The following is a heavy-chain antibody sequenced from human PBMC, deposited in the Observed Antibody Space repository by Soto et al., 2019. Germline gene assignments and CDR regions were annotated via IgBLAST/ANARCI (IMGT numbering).Heavy chain of an antibody. J-gene: IGHJ6*03. CDR1: GGSISSYY. CDR2: IYYSGST. V-gene: IGHV4-59*08. CDR3: ARQRGQWFGELSYTYYYYMDV. D-gene: IGHD3-10*01. Sequence: PSETLSLTCTVSGGSISSYYWSWTRQPPGKGLEWIGYIYYSGSTNYNPSLKSRVTISVDTSKNQFSLKLSSVTAADTAVYYCARQRGQWFGELSYTYYYYMDVWGKGTTVTVSS.